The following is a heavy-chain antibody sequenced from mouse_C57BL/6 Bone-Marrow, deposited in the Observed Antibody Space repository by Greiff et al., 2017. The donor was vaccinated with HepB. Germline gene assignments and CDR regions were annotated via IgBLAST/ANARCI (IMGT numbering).Heavy chain of an antibody. CDR2: IDPSDSYT. Sequence: QVQLQQPGAELVKPGASVKLSCKASGYTFTSYWMQWVKQRPGQGLEWIGEIDPSDSYTNYNQKFKGKATLTVDTSSSTAYMQLSSLTSEDSAVYYCATRQLRLRPFAYWGQGTLVTVSA. V-gene: IGHV1-50*01. D-gene: IGHD3-2*02. J-gene: IGHJ3*01. CDR3: ATRQLRLRPFAY. CDR1: GYTFTSYW.